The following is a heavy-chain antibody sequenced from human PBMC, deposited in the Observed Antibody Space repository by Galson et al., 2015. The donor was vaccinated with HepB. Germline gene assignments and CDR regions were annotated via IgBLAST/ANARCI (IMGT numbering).Heavy chain of an antibody. V-gene: IGHV1-3*01. Sequence: SVKVSCKASGYTFTSYAMHWVRQAPGQRLEWMGWINAGNGNTKYSQKFQSRVTITRDTSASTAYMELSSLRSEDTAVDYCARTRKTYYYGSGLDYWGQGTLVTVSS. CDR2: INAGNGNT. CDR1: GYTFTSYA. D-gene: IGHD3-10*01. CDR3: ARTRKTYYYGSGLDY. J-gene: IGHJ4*02.